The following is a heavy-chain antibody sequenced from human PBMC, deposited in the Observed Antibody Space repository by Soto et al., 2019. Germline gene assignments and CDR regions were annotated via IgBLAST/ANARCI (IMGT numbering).Heavy chain of an antibody. J-gene: IGHJ4*02. CDR1: GFTFSTYS. CDR3: ATERDYYAH. Sequence: VGSLRLSCAASGFTFSTYSMNWVRQAPGKGLEWVSYISSSSTAIYYADSVKGRFTISRDNAKNSLYLQMSSLRAEDTAVYYCATERDYYAHWGQGTLVNVSS. V-gene: IGHV3-48*01. CDR2: ISSSSTAI.